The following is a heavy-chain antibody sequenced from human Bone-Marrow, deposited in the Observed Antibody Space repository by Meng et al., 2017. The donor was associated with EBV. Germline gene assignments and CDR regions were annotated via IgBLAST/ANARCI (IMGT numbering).Heavy chain of an antibody. CDR2: IFHAGTG. Sequence: QVQLQDSGAGLVKASXXXXXPXXVXXGSISSNRWWGWVRQPPGKGLEWIGEIFHAGTGYFNPSLKSRVTISVDTSKNQFSLKLSSVTAADTAVYYCARRSITMVRGVDDWFDTWGQGTLVTVSS. V-gene: IGHV4-4*02. J-gene: IGHJ5*02. CDR3: ARRSITMVRGVDDWFDT. D-gene: IGHD3-10*01. CDR1: XGSISSNRW.